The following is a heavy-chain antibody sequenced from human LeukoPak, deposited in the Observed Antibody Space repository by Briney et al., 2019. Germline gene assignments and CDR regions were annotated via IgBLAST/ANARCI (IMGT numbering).Heavy chain of an antibody. D-gene: IGHD6-13*01. CDR3: ARRGSIAAAIDY. Sequence: SETLSLTCTVSGGSISSSNYYWGWIRQPPGKGLEWIGSIYYSGSTYYKPSLKSRVTISVDTSKNQFSLKLSSVTAADTAVYYCARRGSIAAAIDYWGQGTLVTVSS. CDR1: GGSISSSNYY. CDR2: IYYSGST. V-gene: IGHV4-39*01. J-gene: IGHJ4*02.